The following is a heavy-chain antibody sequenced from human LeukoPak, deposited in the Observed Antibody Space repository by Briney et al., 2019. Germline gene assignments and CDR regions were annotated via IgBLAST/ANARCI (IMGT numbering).Heavy chain of an antibody. J-gene: IGHJ4*02. D-gene: IGHD3-10*01. V-gene: IGHV3-7*01. CDR3: ARMDIGLVRD. CDR2: IRQDGSEK. Sequence: GGSLRLSCSASGFTFSSYWMSWVRQAPGKGLEWVANIRQDGSEKYYVDSVKGRFTISRDNAKNSLSLQMNSLRAEDTAVYYCARMDIGLVRDWGQGTLVTVSS. CDR1: GFTFSSYW.